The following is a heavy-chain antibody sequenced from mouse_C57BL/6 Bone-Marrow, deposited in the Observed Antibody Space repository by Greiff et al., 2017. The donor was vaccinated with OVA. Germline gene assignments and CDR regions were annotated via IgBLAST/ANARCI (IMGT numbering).Heavy chain of an antibody. V-gene: IGHV1-55*01. J-gene: IGHJ4*01. Sequence: VQLQQPGAELVKPGASVKMSCKASGYTFTSYWITWVKQRPGQGLEWIGDIYPGSGSTNYNEKFKSKATLTVDTSSSTAYMQLSSLTSEDSAVYYCARGSQVYCDNDGPCYAMDYWGQGTSVTVSS. CDR2: IYPGSGST. CDR1: GYTFTSYW. CDR3: ARGSQVYCDNDGPCYAMDY. D-gene: IGHD2-4*01.